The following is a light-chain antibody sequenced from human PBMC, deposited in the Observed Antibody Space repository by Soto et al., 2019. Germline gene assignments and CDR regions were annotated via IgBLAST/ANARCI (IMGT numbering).Light chain of an antibody. CDR3: QPYGSSPPFT. CDR1: QSVSSTY. CDR2: GAS. V-gene: IGKV3-20*01. J-gene: IGKJ3*01. Sequence: EIVFTQTPGTLSLSPGERATLSCRASQSVSSTYLAWYQQKPGQAPRLLIYGASTRATGIPDRFSGSGSGTDFTLTISRLEPEDFAVYYCQPYGSSPPFTFGPGTKVDIK.